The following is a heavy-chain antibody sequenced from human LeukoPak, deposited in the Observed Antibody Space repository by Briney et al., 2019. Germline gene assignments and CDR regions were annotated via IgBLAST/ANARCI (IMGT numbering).Heavy chain of an antibody. J-gene: IGHJ4*02. D-gene: IGHD2-15*01. CDR1: GFTFSIYS. CDR2: ISSSSSYI. Sequence: GGTLGLFCAASGFTFSIYSMNWVRHAPGTGLEWVSSISSSSSYIYYADSVKGRFTISRDNAKNSLYLQMNSLRAEDTAAYYCARDRGFDYWGQGTLVTVSS. V-gene: IGHV3-21*01. CDR3: ARDRGFDY.